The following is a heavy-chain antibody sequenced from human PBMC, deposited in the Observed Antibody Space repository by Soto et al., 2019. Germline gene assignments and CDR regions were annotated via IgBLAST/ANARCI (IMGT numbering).Heavy chain of an antibody. J-gene: IGHJ4*02. V-gene: IGHV3-23*01. CDR3: AKRDVPHSTSNAYFYDH. CDR1: GFPFNTYA. D-gene: IGHD2-21*02. Sequence: PGGSLRLSCAASGFPFNTYAMSWVRQAPGKGPGWVSAISESGDNAFYADSVQGRFTISRDISDNTLFLRMTSLTADDTAVYFCAKRDVPHSTSNAYFYDHWGRGVLVTVSS. CDR2: ISESGDNA.